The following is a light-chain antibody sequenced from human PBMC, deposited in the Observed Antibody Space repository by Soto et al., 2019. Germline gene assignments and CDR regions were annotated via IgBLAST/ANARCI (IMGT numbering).Light chain of an antibody. CDR2: GAS. J-gene: IGKJ1*01. CDR1: QSISNK. Sequence: VVMTQSPVTLSVSPGDRVTLSCRASQSISNKLAWYQQKPGQGPRLLIYGASTRATGIPARFSGSGSGTEFTLTISTLQSEDVAVYYCQQYKYWRTFGQGAKVEFK. CDR3: QQYKYWRT. V-gene: IGKV3-15*01.